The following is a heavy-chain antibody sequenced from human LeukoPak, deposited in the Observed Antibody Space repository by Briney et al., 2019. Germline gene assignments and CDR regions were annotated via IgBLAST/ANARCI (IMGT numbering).Heavy chain of an antibody. Sequence: PGGSLRLSCAASGFTFSSYSMTWVRQAPGKGLEWVSSVSSGSRYIYYADSVRGRFTLSRDNAKNSLYLLINSLRAEDTAVYYCARDRPTGASRLFVVQWGQGTLVTVSS. V-gene: IGHV3-21*01. CDR3: ARDRPTGASRLFVVQ. CDR1: GFTFSSYS. J-gene: IGHJ4*02. D-gene: IGHD3-3*01. CDR2: VSSGSRYI.